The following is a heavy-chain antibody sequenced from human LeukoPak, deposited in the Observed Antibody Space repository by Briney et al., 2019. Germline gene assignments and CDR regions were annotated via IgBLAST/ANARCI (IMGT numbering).Heavy chain of an antibody. CDR2: FGTAADT. D-gene: IGHD6-19*01. CDR1: GFTLTNYD. CDR3: VRARPTSGWSHDAFDI. J-gene: IGHJ3*02. V-gene: IGHV3-13*01. Sequence: GGSLRLSCAGSGFTLTNYDMHWVRQGPGKGLEWVSVFGTAADTYYVDSVEGRFTISRENAKNSLYLQMNSLRAEDTAVYYCVRARPTSGWSHDAFDIWGQGTMVFVST.